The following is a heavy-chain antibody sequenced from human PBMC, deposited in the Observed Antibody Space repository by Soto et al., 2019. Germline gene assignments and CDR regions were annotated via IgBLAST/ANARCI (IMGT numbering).Heavy chain of an antibody. V-gene: IGHV1-2*02. J-gene: IGHJ2*01. CDR3: AREGGAAPGARREGYLDL. D-gene: IGHD6-25*01. CDR2: INPHTGDT. CDR1: GYPLTDFS. Sequence: QAQLVQSGAEVKKPGASVTVSCKTSGYPLTDFSIHWVRQAPGQGLEWMAWINPHTGDTNTALKFQGRVTMTRDTSINTAFMELTRLSSDDTAVYYCAREGGAAPGARREGYLDLWGRGTLVSVSS.